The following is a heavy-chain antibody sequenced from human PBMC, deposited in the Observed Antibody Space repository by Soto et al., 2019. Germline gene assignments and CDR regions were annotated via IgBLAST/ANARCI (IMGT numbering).Heavy chain of an antibody. CDR2: IYYSGST. CDR1: GGSISSSSYY. J-gene: IGHJ5*02. CDR3: ARRSRVVVTSSFDP. Sequence: QLQLQESGPGLVKPSENLCLTWTFSGGSISSSSYYWGWIRQPPGKGLEWIGSIYYSGSTYYNPSLKSRVTISVDTSKNQFSLKLSSVTAADTAVYYCARRSRVVVTSSFDPWGQGTLVTVSS. D-gene: IGHD3-22*01. V-gene: IGHV4-39*01.